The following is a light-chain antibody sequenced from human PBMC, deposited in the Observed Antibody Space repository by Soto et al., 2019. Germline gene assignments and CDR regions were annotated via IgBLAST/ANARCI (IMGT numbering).Light chain of an antibody. J-gene: IGKJ5*01. CDR2: GAS. CDR1: QSVSSSY. V-gene: IGKV3-20*01. Sequence: EIVLTQSPGTLSLSPGERATLSCRAGQSVSSSYLAWYQQKPGQAPRLLFYGASSRATGIPDRFSGSGSGTDFTLTISRLEPEDFAVYYCQQYGSSPPITFGQGTRLEIK. CDR3: QQYGSSPPIT.